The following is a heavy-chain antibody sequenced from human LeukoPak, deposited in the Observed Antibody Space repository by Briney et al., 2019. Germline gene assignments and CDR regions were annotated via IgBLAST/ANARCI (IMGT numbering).Heavy chain of an antibody. CDR2: ISAYNGNT. J-gene: IGHJ5*02. CDR1: GYTFTSYG. V-gene: IGHV1-18*01. Sequence: ASVKVSCKASGYTFTSYGFNWVRQAPGQGLEWMGRISAYNGNTNSAQSLQGRVTMTTDTSTSTAYMELRSLRSDDTAVYYCAGGSSSSPWGSWFDPWGQGTLVTVSS. CDR3: AGGSSSSPWGSWFDP. D-gene: IGHD6-13*01.